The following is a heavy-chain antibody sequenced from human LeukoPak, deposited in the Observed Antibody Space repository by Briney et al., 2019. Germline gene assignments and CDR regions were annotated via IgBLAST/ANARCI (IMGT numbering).Heavy chain of an antibody. D-gene: IGHD3-10*01. V-gene: IGHV3-53*01. CDR3: AREWGVGIVGRVSYFHSYMDA. CDR1: GFTVSSNY. CDR2: IYSGGNT. J-gene: IGHJ6*03. Sequence: GGSLRLSCAASGFTVSSNYMTWVRQAPGKGLEWVSVIYSGGNTYYADSVKGRFTISRDNSKNTLYLLMHSLRAEDTAVYYCAREWGVGIVGRVSYFHSYMDAWGKGTTVTISS.